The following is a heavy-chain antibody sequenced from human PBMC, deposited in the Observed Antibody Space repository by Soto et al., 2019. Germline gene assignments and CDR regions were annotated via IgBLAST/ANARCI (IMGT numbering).Heavy chain of an antibody. CDR1: GYALTTHG. CDR2: ISGYKGNP. J-gene: IGHJ2*01. Sequence: QVQLVQSGAEVKKPGASVQVSCTASGYALTTHGITWVRQAPGQWLAWMGWISGYKGNPNYAQKLQCRVTMTTDTSTSTAYKELWSLSSDDTAVHYCASGDSYGAYWFFDLWGRGTLVTVSS. D-gene: IGHD5-18*01. CDR3: ASGDSYGAYWFFDL. V-gene: IGHV1-18*04.